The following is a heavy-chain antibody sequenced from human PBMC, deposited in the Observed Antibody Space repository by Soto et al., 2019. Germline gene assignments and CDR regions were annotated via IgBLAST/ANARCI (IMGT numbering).Heavy chain of an antibody. CDR3: ARQGSSGWYEDY. J-gene: IGHJ4*02. V-gene: IGHV4-39*01. CDR2: IYYSGST. D-gene: IGHD6-19*01. CDR1: GGSNSSSSYY. Sequence: QLQLQESGPGLVKPSETLSLTCTVSGGSNSSSSYYWGWIRQPPGKGLEWIGSIYYSGSTYYNPSLKSRVTISVDTSKHQFSLKLSSVTAADTAVYYCARQGSSGWYEDYWGQGTLVTVSS.